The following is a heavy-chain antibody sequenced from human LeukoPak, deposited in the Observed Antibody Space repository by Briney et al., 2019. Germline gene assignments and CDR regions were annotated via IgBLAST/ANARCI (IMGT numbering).Heavy chain of an antibody. CDR2: IHTSGDT. J-gene: IGHJ5*02. V-gene: IGHV3-53*01. CDR1: GLTGSHNY. CDR3: IVFGDSNH. D-gene: IGHD4-17*01. Sequence: GGSLRLSCAASGLTGSHNYVSWVRQAPGKGLEWVSAIHTSGDTCYADSVKGRFTNSRDTSKNTLYLQINSLRVEDTAVYYCIVFGDSNHWGQGTLVTVSS.